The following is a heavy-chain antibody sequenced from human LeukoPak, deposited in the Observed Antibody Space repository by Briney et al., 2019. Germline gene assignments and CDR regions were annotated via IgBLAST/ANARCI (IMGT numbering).Heavy chain of an antibody. Sequence: PGGSQTSSYAASGFTVSSYWMSWVRQDPGKGLERVANIKQDGSEKYYVDSVKGRFTISRDNAKNSLYLQMNSLRAEDTAVYYCARDILAYGSGSYLDYWGQGTLVTVSS. CDR1: GFTVSSYW. CDR2: IKQDGSEK. CDR3: ARDILAYGSGSYLDY. D-gene: IGHD3-10*01. V-gene: IGHV3-7*01. J-gene: IGHJ4*02.